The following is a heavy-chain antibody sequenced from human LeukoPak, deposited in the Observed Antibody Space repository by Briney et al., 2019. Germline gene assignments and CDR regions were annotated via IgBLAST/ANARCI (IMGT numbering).Heavy chain of an antibody. V-gene: IGHV3-23*01. D-gene: IGHD1-7*01. CDR2: ISTSSVTK. CDR3: AITGTSTPAFDL. Sequence: GGSLRLSCADSGFTLCIYVISSGRPAPGKGLEWVSAISTSSVTKYYADSLKGRFTISRDNSRNTLSLQINSLRAEDSAVYYCAITGTSTPAFDLWGQGTLVTVSS. CDR1: GFTLCIYV. J-gene: IGHJ4*02.